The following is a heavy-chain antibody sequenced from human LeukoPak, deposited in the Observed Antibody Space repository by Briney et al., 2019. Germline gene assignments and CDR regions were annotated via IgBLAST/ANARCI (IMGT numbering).Heavy chain of an antibody. V-gene: IGHV3-64D*09. CDR2: ISSNGGRT. Sequence: GGSLRLSCAASGFTFSSYAMSWVRQAPGKGLEYVSGISSNGGRTDYADSVKGRFTISRDNSKNTLYLQMSSLRAEDTAVYYCVKGISMIAKLPLDYWGQGTLVTVSS. CDR1: GFTFSSYA. D-gene: IGHD3-22*01. CDR3: VKGISMIAKLPLDY. J-gene: IGHJ4*02.